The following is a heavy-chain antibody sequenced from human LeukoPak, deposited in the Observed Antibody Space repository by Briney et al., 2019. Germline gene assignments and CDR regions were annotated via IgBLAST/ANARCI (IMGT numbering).Heavy chain of an antibody. CDR2: IINDGITT. CDR3: AREVYSSSWSYYFDY. Sequence: PGGSLRLSCAASGLTFHNTWMHWIRQAPGEGLVWVSRIINDGITTTYADSVKGRFTISRDNAKNSLYLQMNSLRAEDTAVYYCAREVYSSSWSYYFDYWGQGTLVTVSS. V-gene: IGHV3-74*01. D-gene: IGHD6-13*01. CDR1: GLTFHNTW. J-gene: IGHJ4*02.